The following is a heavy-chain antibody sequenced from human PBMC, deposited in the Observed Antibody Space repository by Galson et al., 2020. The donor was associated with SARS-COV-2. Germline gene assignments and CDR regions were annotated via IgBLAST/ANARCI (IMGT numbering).Heavy chain of an antibody. CDR2: IYYTGIT. Sequence: SETLSLNLHRLWCSISRYFWSWIRQSPGKGLEWMGHIYYTGITNYNPSLAGRVTISIDTSKYQFSLNVKSVTAADTAVYYCAGVTNYYDSRRNPKRWVERWGQGTLVTVSS. CDR1: CSISRYF. CDR3: AGVTNYYDSRRNPKRWVER. D-gene: IGHD3-22*01. V-gene: IGHV4-59*12. J-gene: IGHJ4*02.